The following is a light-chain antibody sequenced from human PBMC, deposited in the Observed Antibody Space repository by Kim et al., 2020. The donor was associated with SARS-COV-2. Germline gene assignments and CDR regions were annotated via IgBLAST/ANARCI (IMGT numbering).Light chain of an antibody. CDR1: QSIGIS. CDR2: DAA. V-gene: IGKV3-11*01. J-gene: IGKJ4*01. Sequence: PGEGAILACRASQSIGISLGGYQHNLGQAPRLLIYDAAIRAAGIPDRFSGVGSGTDFTLTISSLEPEDFAVYYCQQRNNWPPAVTFGGGTKVDIK. CDR3: QQRNNWPPAVT.